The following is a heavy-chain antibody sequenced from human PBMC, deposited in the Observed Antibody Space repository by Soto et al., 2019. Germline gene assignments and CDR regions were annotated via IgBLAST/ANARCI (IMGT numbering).Heavy chain of an antibody. J-gene: IGHJ4*02. V-gene: IGHV4-59*01. Sequence: SETLSLTCTVSGGSISSYYWSWIRQPPGKGLEWIGYIYYSGSTNYNPSLKSRVTISVDTSKNQFSLKLSSVTAADTAVYYCARGDYGGSFDYWGQGXLVTVYS. CDR3: ARGDYGGSFDY. CDR1: GGSISSYY. CDR2: IYYSGST. D-gene: IGHD4-17*01.